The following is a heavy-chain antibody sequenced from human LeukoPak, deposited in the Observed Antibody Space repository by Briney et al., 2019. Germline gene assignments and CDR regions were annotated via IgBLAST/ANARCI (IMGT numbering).Heavy chain of an antibody. CDR1: GFTFSSYA. J-gene: IGHJ3*02. V-gene: IGHV3-30-3*01. CDR3: ARGGVTDLSAFDI. CDR2: ISYDGSNK. D-gene: IGHD1-14*01. Sequence: GRSLRLSCAASGFTFSSYAMHWVRQAPGKGLEWVAVISYDGSNKYYADSVKGRFTISRDNSKNTLYLQMNSLRAEDTAVYYCARGGVTDLSAFDIWGQGTMVTVSS.